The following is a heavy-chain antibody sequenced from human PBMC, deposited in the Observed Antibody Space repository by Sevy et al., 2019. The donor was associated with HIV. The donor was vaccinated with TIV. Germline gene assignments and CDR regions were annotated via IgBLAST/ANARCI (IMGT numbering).Heavy chain of an antibody. V-gene: IGHV3-30*04. D-gene: IGHD2-8*01. J-gene: IGHJ4*02. CDR1: GFTFANHA. Sequence: GGSLRLSCAASGFTFANHAINWVRQAPGKGLEWVAIISFDGRNEHYAASVKGRFSISRDNSKNTVDLQMTRVRAEDASLYYCARDPCTDDACFWSGYFDFWGQGTLVTVSS. CDR3: ARDPCTDDACFWSGYFDF. CDR2: ISFDGRNE.